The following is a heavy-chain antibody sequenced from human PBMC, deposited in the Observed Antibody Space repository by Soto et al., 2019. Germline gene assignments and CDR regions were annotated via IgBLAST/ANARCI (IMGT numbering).Heavy chain of an antibody. CDR2: FDPEDGET. D-gene: IGHD3-10*01. J-gene: IGHJ6*02. CDR1: GYTLTELS. V-gene: IGHV1-24*01. Sequence: ASVKVSCKVSGYTLTELSMHWVRQAPGKGLEWMGGFDPEDGETIYAQKFQGRVTMTEDTSTDTAYMELSSLRSEDTAVYYCATGTQFGEPLPGTSGYYYYYGMDVWGQGTTVTVSS. CDR3: ATGTQFGEPLPGTSGYYYYYGMDV.